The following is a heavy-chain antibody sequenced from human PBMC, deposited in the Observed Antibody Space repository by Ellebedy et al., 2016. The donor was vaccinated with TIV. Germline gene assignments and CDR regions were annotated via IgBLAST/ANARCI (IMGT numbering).Heavy chain of an antibody. Sequence: GESLKISCEASGIIVSDYFMNWVRQAPGKGLEWVSVIYTEGGANYTESVEGRFIISRDTSKNTLFLQMNRLRVEDTAVYYCARDPGGGGSYGDNWFDPWGQGTLVTVSS. V-gene: IGHV3-66*01. CDR1: GIIVSDYF. CDR2: IYTEGGA. D-gene: IGHD3-16*01. CDR3: ARDPGGGGSYGDNWFDP. J-gene: IGHJ5*02.